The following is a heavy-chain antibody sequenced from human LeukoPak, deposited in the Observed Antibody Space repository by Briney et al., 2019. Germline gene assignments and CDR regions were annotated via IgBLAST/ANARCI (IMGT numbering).Heavy chain of an antibody. CDR2: IIPILGIA. CDR1: GGTFSSYA. D-gene: IGHD4-23*01. CDR3: AREGKTENYYYGMDV. Sequence: ASVKVSCKAPGGTFSSYAISWVRQAPGQGLEWMGRIIPILGIANYAQKFQGRVTITADKSTSTAYMELSSLRSEDTAVYYCAREGKTENYYYGMDVWGQGTTVTVSS. V-gene: IGHV1-69*04. J-gene: IGHJ6*02.